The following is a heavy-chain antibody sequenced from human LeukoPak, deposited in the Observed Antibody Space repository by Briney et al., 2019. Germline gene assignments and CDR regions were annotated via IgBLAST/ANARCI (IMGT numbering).Heavy chain of an antibody. CDR3: AKANSPYYYDSSGYSTFDY. J-gene: IGHJ4*02. V-gene: IGHV3-23*01. CDR1: GFTFSSYA. CDR2: MSGSGVSP. D-gene: IGHD3-22*01. Sequence: PGGSLRLSCAASGFTFSSYAMNWVRQAPGKGLERVSGMSGSGVSPYYADSVKGRFTMSRDNSKNTLYLQMNSLRAEDTAVYYCAKANSPYYYDSSGYSTFDYWGQGTPVTVSS.